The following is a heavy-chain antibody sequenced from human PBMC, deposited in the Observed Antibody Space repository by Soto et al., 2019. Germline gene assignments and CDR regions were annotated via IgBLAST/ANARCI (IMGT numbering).Heavy chain of an antibody. Sequence: QVQLVESGGGVVQPGRSLRLSCAASGFTFSSYAMHWVRQAPGKGLEWVAVISYDGSNKYYADSVKGRFTISRDNSKNTLYLQMNSVRAEDTAVYYCARDLTADWNDFGDPFDYWGQGTLVTVSS. D-gene: IGHD1-1*01. CDR3: ARDLTADWNDFGDPFDY. CDR1: GFTFSSYA. V-gene: IGHV3-30-3*01. CDR2: ISYDGSNK. J-gene: IGHJ4*02.